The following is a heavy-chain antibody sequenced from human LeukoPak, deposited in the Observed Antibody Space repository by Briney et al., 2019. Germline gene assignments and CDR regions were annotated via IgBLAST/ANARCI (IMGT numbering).Heavy chain of an antibody. CDR1: GFTVSSNY. Sequence: GGSLRLSCAASGFTVSSNYMSWVRQAPGKGLEWVSVIYSGGSTYYADTVKGRFTISIQNSKNTLDLQMNSLRPEDTAVYYCARDGRYCIITSCYGYYGMDVWGQGTTVTVSS. J-gene: IGHJ6*02. CDR3: ARDGRYCIITSCYGYYGMDV. V-gene: IGHV3-53*04. CDR2: IYSGGST. D-gene: IGHD2-2*01.